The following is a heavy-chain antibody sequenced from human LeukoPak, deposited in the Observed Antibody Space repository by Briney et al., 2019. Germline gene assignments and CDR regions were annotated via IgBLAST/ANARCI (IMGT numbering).Heavy chain of an antibody. J-gene: IGHJ4*02. Sequence: GGSLRLSCTASGFTFSSYGMHWVRQVPGKGLDWVTLISSDGSTKYYADSVKGRFTISRDNSKSTLYLQMNSLRAEDTAVYYCSRSRPKFKDFDYWGQGTLVTVSS. CDR2: ISSDGSTK. CDR3: SRSRPKFKDFDY. V-gene: IGHV3-30*03. CDR1: GFTFSSYG.